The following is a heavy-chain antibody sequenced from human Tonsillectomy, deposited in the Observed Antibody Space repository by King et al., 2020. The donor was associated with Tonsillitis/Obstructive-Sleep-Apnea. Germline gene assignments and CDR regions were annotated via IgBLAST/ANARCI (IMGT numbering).Heavy chain of an antibody. V-gene: IGHV1-8*01. Sequence: VQLVQSGAEVKKPGASVKVSCKASGYTFTSYDINWVRQATGQGLEWMGWMNPNSGNTGYAQKFQGRVTMTRNTSISTAYLELSILRSEDTAVYYCARLETRITIFGVVIHDAFDIWGQGTMVTVSS. CDR1: GYTFTSYD. CDR3: ARLETRITIFGVVIHDAFDI. J-gene: IGHJ3*02. CDR2: MNPNSGNT. D-gene: IGHD3-3*01.